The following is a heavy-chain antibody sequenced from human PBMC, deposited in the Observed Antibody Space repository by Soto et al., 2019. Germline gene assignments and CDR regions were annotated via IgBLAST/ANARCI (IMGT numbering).Heavy chain of an antibody. CDR3: ARVFLNIAVAGKNWFDP. Sequence: PGGSLRLSCAASGFTFSSYSMNWVRQAPGKGLEWVSSISSSSSYTNYADSVKGRFTISRDNAKNSLYLQMNSLRAEDTAVYYCARVFLNIAVAGKNWFDPWGQGTLVTVSS. D-gene: IGHD6-19*01. CDR1: GFTFSSYS. J-gene: IGHJ5*02. CDR2: ISSSSSYT. V-gene: IGHV3-21*01.